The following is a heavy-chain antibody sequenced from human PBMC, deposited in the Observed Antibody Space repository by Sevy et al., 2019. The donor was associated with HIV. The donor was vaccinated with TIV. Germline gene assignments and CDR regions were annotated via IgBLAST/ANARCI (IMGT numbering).Heavy chain of an antibody. J-gene: IGHJ4*02. CDR3: AREAGYTTKLHPLY. V-gene: IGHV3-30*04. D-gene: IGHD5-12*01. CDR2: ISSTGNFE. Sequence: GGSLRLSCSASGFRLNTYAMHWVRQAPGKGLEWVSVISSTGNFESYAAAVKGRFTISKDNSKNTVSLQMNSLRPEDTAMYYCAREAGYTTKLHPLYWGQGALVTVSS. CDR1: GFRLNTYA.